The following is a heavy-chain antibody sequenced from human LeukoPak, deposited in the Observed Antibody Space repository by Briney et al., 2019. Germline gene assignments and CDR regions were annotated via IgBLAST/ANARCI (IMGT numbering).Heavy chain of an antibody. CDR1: GFTFSNYW. V-gene: IGHV3-7*01. D-gene: IGHD3-22*01. CDR2: IKQDGSER. Sequence: PGGSLRLSCAASGFTFSNYWMSWVRQAPGKGLEWVANIKQDGSERYYVDSVKGRFTISRDNAKNSLYLQMNSLRAEDTAVYYCARDGGSSGYWEGFDYWGQGTLVTVSS. CDR3: ARDGGSSGYWEGFDY. J-gene: IGHJ4*02.